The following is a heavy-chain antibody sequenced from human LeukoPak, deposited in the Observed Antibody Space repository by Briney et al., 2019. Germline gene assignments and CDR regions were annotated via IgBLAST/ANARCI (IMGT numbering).Heavy chain of an antibody. CDR2: ISGSGGST. J-gene: IGHJ3*02. CDR3: AKDAKYYYDSSGYYPYAFDI. D-gene: IGHD3-22*01. CDR1: GFTFSSYG. V-gene: IGHV3-23*01. Sequence: PGGSLRLSCAASGFTFSSYGLSWVRQAPGKGLEWGSAISGSGGSTYYADSVKGRFTISRDNSKNTLYLQMNSLRAEDTAVYYCAKDAKYYYDSSGYYPYAFDIWGQGTMATVSS.